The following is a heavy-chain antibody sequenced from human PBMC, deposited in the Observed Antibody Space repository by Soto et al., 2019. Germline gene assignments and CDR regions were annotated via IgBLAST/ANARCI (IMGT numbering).Heavy chain of an antibody. V-gene: IGHV4-59*08. CDR1: GGSISSHY. CDR3: ARPDNYFFYMDV. J-gene: IGHJ6*03. CDR2: IYYTGST. Sequence: QVQLQESGPGLVKPSETLSLTCNVCGGSISSHYWSWIRQPPGKGLEWIGYIYYTGSTNYNPSLKSRVSISVATSNNQFSLRLRSVTAADTAVYYCARPDNYFFYMDVWGKGTTVTVSS.